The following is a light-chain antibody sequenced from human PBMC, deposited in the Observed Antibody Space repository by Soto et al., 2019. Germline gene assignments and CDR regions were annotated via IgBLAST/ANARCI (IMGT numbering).Light chain of an antibody. Sequence: EIVLTQSPATLSLSPGERATLSCRASQSVSSYLAWYQQKPGQAPRLLIYDASNRATGIPTRFSGSGSGTDFTLISSSLEPEDFAVYYCQQRSSWPTFGHATRMEI. CDR2: DAS. CDR3: QQRSSWPT. J-gene: IGKJ5*01. CDR1: QSVSSY. V-gene: IGKV3-11*01.